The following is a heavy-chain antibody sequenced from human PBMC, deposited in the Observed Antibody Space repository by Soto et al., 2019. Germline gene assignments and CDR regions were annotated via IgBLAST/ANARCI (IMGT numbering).Heavy chain of an antibody. Sequence: SETLSLTCAVSGGSISSGGYSWNWIRQPPGKGLEWIGYIYHSGNTYYNPSLKSRVTISVDRSNNHFSLKLSSVTAADTAVYYCARDYGGYVNNWFDPWGQGTLVTVSS. J-gene: IGHJ5*02. CDR2: IYHSGNT. D-gene: IGHD4-17*01. CDR3: ARDYGGYVNNWFDP. V-gene: IGHV4-30-2*01. CDR1: GGSISSGGYS.